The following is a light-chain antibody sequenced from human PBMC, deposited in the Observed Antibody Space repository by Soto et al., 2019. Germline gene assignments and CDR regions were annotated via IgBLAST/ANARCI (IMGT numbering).Light chain of an antibody. CDR3: QQYNYYWT. V-gene: IGKV1-5*03. J-gene: IGKJ1*01. CDR2: KAS. Sequence: DIQMTQSPSTLSASVGDRVTISCRASQSVSNWLAWYHQKPGKAPKLLIYKASSLESGVPSRFSGSGSGTEFTLTISSLQPDDFATYYCQQYNYYWTFGQGTKVEIK. CDR1: QSVSNW.